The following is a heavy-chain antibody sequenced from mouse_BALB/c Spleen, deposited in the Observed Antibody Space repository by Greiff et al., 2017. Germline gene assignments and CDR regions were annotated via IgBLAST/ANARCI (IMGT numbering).Heavy chain of an antibody. V-gene: IGHV5-9-4*01. CDR1: GFTFSSYA. Sequence: EVMLVESGGGLVKPGGSLKLSCAASGFTFSSYAMSWVRQSPEKRLEWVAEISSGGSYTYYPDTVTGRFTISRDNAKNTLYLEMSSLRSEDTAMYYCARDRGGLRPFAYWGQGTLVTVSA. J-gene: IGHJ3*01. D-gene: IGHD2-4*01. CDR3: ARDRGGLRPFAY. CDR2: ISSGGSYT.